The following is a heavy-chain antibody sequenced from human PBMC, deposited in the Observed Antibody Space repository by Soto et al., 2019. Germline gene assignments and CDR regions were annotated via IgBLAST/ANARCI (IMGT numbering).Heavy chain of an antibody. D-gene: IGHD2-15*01. CDR1: GFTVSSNY. J-gene: IGHJ5*02. V-gene: IGHV3-53*01. Sequence: EVQLVESGGGLIQPGGSLRLSCAASGFTVSSNYMSWVRQAPGKGLEWVSVIYSGGSTYYADSVKGRFTISRDNSKNTLYLQMNSLRAEDTAVYYCARADYGYCSGGSCYSGLDPWGQGTLVTVSS. CDR3: ARADYGYCSGGSCYSGLDP. CDR2: IYSGGST.